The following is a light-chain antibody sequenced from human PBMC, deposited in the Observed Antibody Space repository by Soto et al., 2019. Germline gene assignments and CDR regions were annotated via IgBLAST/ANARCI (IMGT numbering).Light chain of an antibody. CDR1: NSDVGSSVY. CDR3: SSYTTSTTRII. J-gene: IGLJ2*01. Sequence: QLVLTQPASVSGSPGQSISFSCAGSNSDVGSSVYVSWYRQHPGKAPQLIIYEVNKRPSGVSNRFSGTKSGNTASLTISGLQPDDEADYYCSSYTTSTTRIIFGGGTKLTVL. V-gene: IGLV2-14*01. CDR2: EVN.